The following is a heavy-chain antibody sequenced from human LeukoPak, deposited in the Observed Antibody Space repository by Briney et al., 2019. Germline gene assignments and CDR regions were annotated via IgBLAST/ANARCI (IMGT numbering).Heavy chain of an antibody. V-gene: IGHV3-74*01. CDR3: ARAVVNDY. CDR2: IASDGSST. J-gene: IGHJ4*02. Sequence: GGSLRLSCAASGFTFSSYWMNWVRQAPGKGLVWVSRIASDGSSTSYADSVKGRFTISRDNAKNTLYLQMNSLRAEDTAVYYCARAVVNDYWGQGTLVTVSS. D-gene: IGHD3-22*01. CDR1: GFTFSSYW.